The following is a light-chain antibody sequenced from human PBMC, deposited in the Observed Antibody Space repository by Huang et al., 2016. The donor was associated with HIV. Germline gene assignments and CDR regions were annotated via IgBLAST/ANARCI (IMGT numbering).Light chain of an antibody. Sequence: TQSPATLSLSPGERATLSCRASQRVSSYLAWYQQKPGQAPRLLIYDASNRATGIPARFSGSGSGTDFTLTISSLEPEDFAVYYCQQRINWPLTFGGGTKVEIK. CDR1: QRVSSY. CDR3: QQRINWPLT. CDR2: DAS. J-gene: IGKJ4*01. V-gene: IGKV3-11*01.